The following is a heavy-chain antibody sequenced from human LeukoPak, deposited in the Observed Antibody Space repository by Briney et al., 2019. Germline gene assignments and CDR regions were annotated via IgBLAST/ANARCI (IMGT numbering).Heavy chain of an antibody. CDR1: GYTFTTYA. V-gene: IGHV1-18*01. CDR2: ISAYNGNT. Sequence: ASVKVSCKASGYTFTTYAISWVRQAPGQGLGWMGWISAYNGNTKYAQKLQGRVTMTTDTSTSTAYMELRSLRSDDTAVYYCARDGDVLRFLEWLVLEDPFDYWGQGTLVTVSS. J-gene: IGHJ4*02. CDR3: ARDGDVLRFLEWLVLEDPFDY. D-gene: IGHD3-3*01.